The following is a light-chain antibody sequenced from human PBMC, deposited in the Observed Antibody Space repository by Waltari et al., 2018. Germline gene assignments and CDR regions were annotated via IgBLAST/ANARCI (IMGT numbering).Light chain of an antibody. J-gene: IGLJ1*01. CDR3: CSYAGYSTYV. CDR1: SSDVGGYTL. Sequence: QSALPQPASVSWSPGQSTTISCPGTSSDVGGYTLFSRYQQHPGKAPKLILYEDRKRPSGVSDRFSGSTSGNTASLTISGLQAEDEADYFCCSYAGYSTYVFGTGTKVTVL. V-gene: IGLV2-23*01. CDR2: EDR.